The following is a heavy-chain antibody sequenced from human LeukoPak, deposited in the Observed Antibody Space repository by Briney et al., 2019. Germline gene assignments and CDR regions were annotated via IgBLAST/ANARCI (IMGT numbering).Heavy chain of an antibody. Sequence: GGSLRLSCAASGFTFDDYAMHWVRQAPGKGLEWVSGITWNSGSIGYADSVKGRFTISRDNAKNSLYLQVNSLRAEDTALYYCAKTGPTTYYFDYWGQGTLVTVSS. J-gene: IGHJ4*02. D-gene: IGHD5-12*01. CDR1: GFTFDDYA. CDR2: ITWNSGSI. CDR3: AKTGPTTYYFDY. V-gene: IGHV3-9*01.